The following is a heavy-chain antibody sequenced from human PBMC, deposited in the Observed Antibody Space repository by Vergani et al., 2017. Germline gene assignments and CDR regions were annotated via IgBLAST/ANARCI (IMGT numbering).Heavy chain of an antibody. D-gene: IGHD3-10*01. Sequence: QVQLLESGPGLLKPSETLSLTCSVSGYSITSGYYWGWIRQPPGRGLEWIGSIYHTGSAYYNPSLKSRVTGSVDTSMHQVSLKLNSVTAADTALYYCVRTVALWFGETKDGGWFDPWGQGTLVTVTS. V-gene: IGHV4-38-2*01. CDR3: VRTVALWFGETKDGGWFDP. CDR1: GYSITSGYY. CDR2: IYHTGSA. J-gene: IGHJ5*02.